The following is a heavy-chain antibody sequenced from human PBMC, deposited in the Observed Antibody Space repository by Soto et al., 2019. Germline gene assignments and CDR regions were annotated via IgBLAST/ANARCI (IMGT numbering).Heavy chain of an antibody. CDR2: IWYDGSNK. V-gene: IGHV3-33*01. CDR1: GFTFSSYG. D-gene: IGHD2-2*02. CDR3: ASEDIVVVPAAIPVIYYYGMAV. J-gene: IGHJ6*02. Sequence: PGGSLRLSCAAPGFTFSSYGMHWVRQAPGKGLEWVAVIWYDGSNKYYADSVKGRFTISRDNSKNTLYLQMNSLRAEDTAVYYCASEDIVVVPAAIPVIYYYGMAVWGQGSTVTVSS.